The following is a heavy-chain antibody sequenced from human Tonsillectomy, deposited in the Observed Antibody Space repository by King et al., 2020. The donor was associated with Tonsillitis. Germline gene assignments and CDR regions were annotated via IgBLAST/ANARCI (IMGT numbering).Heavy chain of an antibody. CDR2: ISSSSTDI. Sequence: SGFGLVKRGGSLRLSRAASGFTFSSYSLHWVRQCPGKGLEWCSSISSSSTDIYYDESVKGRFTISIANAKRSLYLQMNRLRAEDTAVYYCARSGDYDFWSGLKRWFDPWGQGTLVTVSS. CDR1: GFTFSSYS. D-gene: IGHD3-3*01. V-gene: IGHV3-21*01. CDR3: ARSGDYDFWSGLKRWFDP. J-gene: IGHJ5*02.